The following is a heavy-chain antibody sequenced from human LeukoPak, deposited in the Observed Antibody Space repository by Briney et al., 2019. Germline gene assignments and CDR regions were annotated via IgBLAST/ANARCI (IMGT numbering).Heavy chain of an antibody. CDR3: ARAENNWNDGYFDY. V-gene: IGHV1-46*01. CDR2: INPSGGST. D-gene: IGHD1-20*01. CDR1: GYSFTSYY. Sequence: ASVKVSCKASGYSFTSYYMHWVRQAPGQGLEWMGIINPSGGSTRSAQKFQGRVTMTRDMSTSTVYMELSSLTSEDTAVYYCARAENNWNDGYFDYWGQGTLVTVSS. J-gene: IGHJ4*02.